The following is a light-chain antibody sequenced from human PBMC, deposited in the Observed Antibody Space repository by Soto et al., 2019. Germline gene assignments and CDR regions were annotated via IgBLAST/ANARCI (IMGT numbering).Light chain of an antibody. CDR2: DVK. CDR3: SSYTSSRSVI. J-gene: IGLJ2*01. Sequence: QSALTQPASVSGSPGQSIAISGTGTSSDVGAYDYVSWYQQHPGKAPKLMIYDVKYRPSGVSNRFSGSKSGNPASLTISGIQAEDEADYYCSSYTSSRSVIFGGGPQLTVL. CDR1: SSDVGAYDY. V-gene: IGLV2-14*01.